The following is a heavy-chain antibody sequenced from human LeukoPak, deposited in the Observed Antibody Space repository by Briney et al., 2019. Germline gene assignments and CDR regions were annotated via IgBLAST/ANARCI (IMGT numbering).Heavy chain of an antibody. D-gene: IGHD3-22*01. V-gene: IGHV4-31*03. Sequence: SQTLSLTCTVSGGSISSGGYHWSWIRQHPGKGLEWIGYIYYSGSTYYNPSLKSRVTISVDTSKNQFSLKLSSVTAADTAVYYCASRGYYDSSGYYYSFDYWGQGTLVTVSS. CDR2: IYYSGST. CDR3: ASRGYYDSSGYYYSFDY. CDR1: GGSISSGGYH. J-gene: IGHJ4*02.